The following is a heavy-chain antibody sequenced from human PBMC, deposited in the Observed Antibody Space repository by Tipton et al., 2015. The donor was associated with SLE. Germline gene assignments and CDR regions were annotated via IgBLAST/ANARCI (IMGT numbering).Heavy chain of an antibody. D-gene: IGHD1-1*01. J-gene: IGHJ3*01. CDR3: GRHKTATRAFDF. CDR1: GFTFGEYA. Sequence: QLVQSGGGLVQPGRSLRLSCTASGFTFGEYAMSWVRQSPGKGLEWIGEIYPTGRTDYNPSLMSRVTISVDTSQNQFSLRLTSVTAADTAVYYCGRHKTATRAFDFWGQGTLVTVSS. V-gene: IGHV4-34*01. CDR2: IYPTGRT.